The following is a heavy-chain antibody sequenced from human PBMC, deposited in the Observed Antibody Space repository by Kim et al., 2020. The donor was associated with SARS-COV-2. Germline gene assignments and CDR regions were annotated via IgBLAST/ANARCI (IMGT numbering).Heavy chain of an antibody. CDR2: ISSDGTAI. CDR3: SRDMPYFDYF. J-gene: IGHJ6*01. CDR1: GFTLSGYT. Sequence: GGSLRLSCEASGFTLSGYTMNWVRQAPGKGLEWVSYISSDGTAISYADSMKGRFTISRDNAKNSLYLQMNSLRYEDTAVYFCSRDMPYFDYFWG. V-gene: IGHV3-48*02. D-gene: IGHD2-2*01.